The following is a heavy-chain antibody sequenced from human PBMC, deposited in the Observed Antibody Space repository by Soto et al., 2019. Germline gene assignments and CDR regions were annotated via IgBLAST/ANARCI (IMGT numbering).Heavy chain of an antibody. D-gene: IGHD3-22*01. CDR2: ISDDGSDK. J-gene: IGHJ6*02. CDR3: ARRAWDSYYAIDV. V-gene: IGHV3-30*09. Sequence: VQLVESGGGEVQPGRSLRLSCAASGFKYTDFALHWVRQAPGKGLEWVAIISDDGSDKYYADSVKGRFVISRDNPKNTLYLEMNSLRPEDTAVYFCARRAWDSYYAIDVWGQGTTVTVFS. CDR1: GFKYTDFA.